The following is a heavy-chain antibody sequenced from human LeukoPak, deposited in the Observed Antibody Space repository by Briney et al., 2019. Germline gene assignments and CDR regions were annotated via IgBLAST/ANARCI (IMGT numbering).Heavy chain of an antibody. Sequence: SETLSLTCTVSGYSIGTGYYWGWIRQPPGKGLEWIGSMSQTGDRYYNPSLKDRVTILVDTSKNQFSLNLRSVTAADTAVYYCARDSRGYFYAQIDYWGQGTLVTVSS. D-gene: IGHD5-18*01. V-gene: IGHV4-38-2*02. CDR2: MSQTGDR. CDR1: GYSIGTGYY. CDR3: ARDSRGYFYAQIDY. J-gene: IGHJ4*02.